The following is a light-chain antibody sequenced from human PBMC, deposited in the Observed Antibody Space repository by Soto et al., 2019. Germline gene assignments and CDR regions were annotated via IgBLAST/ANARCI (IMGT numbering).Light chain of an antibody. V-gene: IGLV1-47*01. CDR3: AAWDDSLSGHYV. CDR2: RNN. J-gene: IGLJ1*01. Sequence: QSVLTQPPSASGTPGQRVTISCSGSSSNIGSNYVYWYQQLPGTAPKLLIYRNNLRPSGVPDRFSGSKSGTSASLAISGLRSEDEADYYCAAWDDSLSGHYVFGTGTQLTVL. CDR1: SSNIGSNY.